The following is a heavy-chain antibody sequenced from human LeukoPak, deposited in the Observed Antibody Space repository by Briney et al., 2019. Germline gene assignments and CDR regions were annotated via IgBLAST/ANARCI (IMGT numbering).Heavy chain of an antibody. J-gene: IGHJ4*02. Sequence: AGGSLRLSCAASGFTFSTYAMSWVRQAPGKGLEWVSAISASGGSTYYADSVKGRFTISRDNSKNTLYLQMNSLRAEDTAVYYCAKHRYSSSWFTDVWGQGTLVTVSS. CDR1: GFTFSTYA. V-gene: IGHV3-23*01. CDR3: AKHRYSSSWFTDV. D-gene: IGHD6-13*01. CDR2: ISASGGST.